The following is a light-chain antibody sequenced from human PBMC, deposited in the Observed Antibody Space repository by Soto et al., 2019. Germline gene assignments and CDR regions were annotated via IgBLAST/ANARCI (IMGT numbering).Light chain of an antibody. Sequence: DIQMTQSPSSLSASVGDRVTITCRASQSISSYLNWYQQKPGKAPKLLIYAASSLQSGVPSRFSGSGSGTDFTLTISSLQPEDFATYYCQQGDSTLWTFGQGTKVEIK. J-gene: IGKJ1*01. V-gene: IGKV1-39*01. CDR1: QSISSY. CDR2: AAS. CDR3: QQGDSTLWT.